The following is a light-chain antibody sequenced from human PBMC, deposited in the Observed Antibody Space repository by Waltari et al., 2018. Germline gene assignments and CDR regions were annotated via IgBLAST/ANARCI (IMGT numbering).Light chain of an antibody. J-gene: IGKJ1*01. Sequence: EIVLTQSPATLSLSPGETATLSCRASQHINMNLAWYQQKPGQAPRLLFYGASTRESGVPARFSGSGSGTDFTLTIHSLQSEDFAVYYCQQYNDWPPWTFGQGTKVEV. V-gene: IGKV3-15*01. CDR3: QQYNDWPPWT. CDR1: QHINMN. CDR2: GAS.